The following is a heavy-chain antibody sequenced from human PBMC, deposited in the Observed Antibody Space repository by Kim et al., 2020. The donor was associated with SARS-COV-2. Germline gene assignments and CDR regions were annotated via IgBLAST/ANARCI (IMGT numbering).Heavy chain of an antibody. J-gene: IGHJ4*02. V-gene: IGHV4-34*01. CDR3: AIYSGYEQKFDY. Sequence: NSNPSLKSRVTISVDTSKNQLSLKLSSVTAADTAVYYCAIYSGYEQKFDYWGQGTLVTVSS. D-gene: IGHD5-12*01.